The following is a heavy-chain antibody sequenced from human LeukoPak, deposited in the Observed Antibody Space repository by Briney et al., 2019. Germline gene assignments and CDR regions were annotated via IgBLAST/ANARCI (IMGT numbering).Heavy chain of an antibody. D-gene: IGHD1-26*01. V-gene: IGHV3-74*01. J-gene: IGHJ4*02. CDR1: GFTFSSFW. Sequence: GGSLRLSCAASGFTFSSFWMHWVRQAPGKGLEFVSRISGDESSTSYADSVKGRFTISRDSAKDTLYLQMNSLRAEDSAVYYCAKDKGSGTYPPYWGQGTLVTVSS. CDR3: AKDKGSGTYPPY. CDR2: ISGDESST.